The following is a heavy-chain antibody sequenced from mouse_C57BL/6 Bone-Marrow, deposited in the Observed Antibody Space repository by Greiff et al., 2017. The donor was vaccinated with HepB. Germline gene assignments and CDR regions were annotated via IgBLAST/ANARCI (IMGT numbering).Heavy chain of an antibody. CDR1: GYTLTGYW. CDR2: ILPGSGST. J-gene: IGHJ2*01. V-gene: IGHV1-9*01. CDR3: ARESLHYGSSYFDY. Sequence: QVQLKQSGAELMKPGASVKLSCKATGYTLTGYWIEWVKQRPGHGLEWIGEILPGSGSTNYNEKLKGKATFTADTSSNTAYMQLSSLTTEDSAIYYCARESLHYGSSYFDYWGQGTTLTVSS. D-gene: IGHD1-1*01.